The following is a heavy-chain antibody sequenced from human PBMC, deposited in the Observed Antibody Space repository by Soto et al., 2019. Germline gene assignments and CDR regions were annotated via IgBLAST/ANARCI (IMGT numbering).Heavy chain of an antibody. V-gene: IGHV3-72*01. CDR3: ASPGGGYRYHS. J-gene: IGHJ4*02. Sequence: EVQLVESGGDLVQPGGSLRLSCVASGLTFSDHYMDWVRQTPGKGLECVGRSRNKANSYSTEDAASVKDRLIISRDDSKDSLYLQMNSLKTEDTAVYYCASPGGGYRYHSWGQGTLVSVSP. D-gene: IGHD5-18*01. CDR1: GLTFSDHY. CDR2: SRNKANSYST.